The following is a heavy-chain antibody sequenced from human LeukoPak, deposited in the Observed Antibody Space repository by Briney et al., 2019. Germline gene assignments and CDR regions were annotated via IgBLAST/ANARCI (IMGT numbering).Heavy chain of an antibody. V-gene: IGHV5-51*01. CDR2: IYPGDSNT. CDR3: VQCGGDCYTSSH. CDR1: GYSFTSYW. Sequence: GESLKISCESSGYSFTSYWIGWVRQMPGKGLEWMGIIYPGDSNTRYSPSFQGQATISADKSISTAYLQWSSLKASDSATYYCVQCGGDCYTSSHWGQGTLVTVSS. D-gene: IGHD2-21*02. J-gene: IGHJ4*02.